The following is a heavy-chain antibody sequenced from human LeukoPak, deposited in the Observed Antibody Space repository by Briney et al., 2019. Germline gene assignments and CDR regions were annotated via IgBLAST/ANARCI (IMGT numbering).Heavy chain of an antibody. Sequence: GGSLKLSCAASGFTFSGSAMHWVRQASGKGLGWVGRIRSKVNSYATAYAASVKGRITISKDDSKNTAYLQMNSLKTEDTAVYYCTRRSTDDSSGYYSSWGQGTLVTVSS. CDR2: IRSKVNSYAT. CDR3: TRRSTDDSSGYYSS. V-gene: IGHV3-73*01. D-gene: IGHD3-22*01. CDR1: GFTFSGSA. J-gene: IGHJ5*02.